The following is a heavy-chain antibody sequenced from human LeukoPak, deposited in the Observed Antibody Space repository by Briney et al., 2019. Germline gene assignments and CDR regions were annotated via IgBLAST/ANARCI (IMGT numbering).Heavy chain of an antibody. Sequence: ASVKVSCKASGYTFTSYYMHWVRQAPGQGLEWMGIINPSGGSTSYAQKFQGRVTMTRDTSTSTVYMELSSLRSEDTAVYYCARSEIGYCSGGSCYEAAFDIWGQGTMVTVSS. V-gene: IGHV1-46*01. D-gene: IGHD2-15*01. J-gene: IGHJ3*02. CDR2: INPSGGST. CDR3: ARSEIGYCSGGSCYEAAFDI. CDR1: GYTFTSYY.